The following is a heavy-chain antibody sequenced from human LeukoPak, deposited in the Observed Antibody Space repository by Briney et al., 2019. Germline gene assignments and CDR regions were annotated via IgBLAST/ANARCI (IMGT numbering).Heavy chain of an antibody. CDR2: INPNSGGT. CDR1: GYTLTGHS. D-gene: IGHD5-18*01. CDR3: ARGLVDTAMVD. Sequence: ASVKVSCKASGYTLTGHSMHWVRQAPGQGLEWMGWINPNSGGTNYAQKFQGRVTMTRDTSISTAYMELSRLRSDDTAVYYCARGLVDTAMVDWGQGTLVTVSS. J-gene: IGHJ4*02. V-gene: IGHV1-2*02.